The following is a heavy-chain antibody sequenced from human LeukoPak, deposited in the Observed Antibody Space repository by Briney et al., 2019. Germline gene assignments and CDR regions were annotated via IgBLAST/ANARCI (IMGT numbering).Heavy chain of an antibody. CDR3: ARAALYYYDSSGYYPFDY. CDR2: IYPGDSDT. J-gene: IGHJ4*02. V-gene: IGHV5-51*01. CDR1: GYSFTSYW. D-gene: IGHD3-22*01. Sequence: GESLKISCKGSGYSFTSYWIGWVRQMPGEGLEWMGIIYPGDSDTRYSPSFQGQVTISADKSISTAYLQWSSLKASDTAMYYCARAALYYYDSSGYYPFDYWGQGTLVTVSS.